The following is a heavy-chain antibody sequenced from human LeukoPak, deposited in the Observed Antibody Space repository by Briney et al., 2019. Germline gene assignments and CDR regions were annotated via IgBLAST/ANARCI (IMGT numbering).Heavy chain of an antibody. CDR1: GYTFIAYY. CDR3: ASIDCSGGSCPPFY. Sequence: VASVKVSCKASGYTFIAYYIHWVRQAPGQGPEWMGRINPHSGGTNYAQKFQGRVTMTRDTSISTAYMELRSLRSDDTAVYYCASIDCSGGSCPPFYWGQGTLVTVSS. V-gene: IGHV1-2*06. J-gene: IGHJ4*02. CDR2: INPHSGGT. D-gene: IGHD2-15*01.